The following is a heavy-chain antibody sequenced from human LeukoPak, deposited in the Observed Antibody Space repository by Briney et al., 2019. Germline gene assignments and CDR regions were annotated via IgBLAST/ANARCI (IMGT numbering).Heavy chain of an antibody. CDR2: VRHHGGAE. J-gene: IGHJ4*02. V-gene: IGHV3-30*02. D-gene: IGHD3-22*01. CDR3: ATSFTVILDVTQN. CDR1: GFALSNYG. Sequence: PGGSLRLSCAASGFALSNYGMHWVRQAPGKGLEWVAFVRHHGGAENYADSVKGRFTISRDNSKNTLYLQMNSLRAEGTAVYYCATSFTVILDVTQNWGQGTLVTVSS.